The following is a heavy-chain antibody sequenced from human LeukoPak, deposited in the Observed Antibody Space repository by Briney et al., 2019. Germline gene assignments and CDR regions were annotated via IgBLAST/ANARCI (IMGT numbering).Heavy chain of an antibody. J-gene: IGHJ4*02. V-gene: IGHV4-31*03. CDR2: IYYSGST. Sequence: PSETLSPTCTVSGSSISSGGYYWSWIRQHPGKGLEWIGYIYYSGSTYYNPSLKSRVTISVDTSKNQFSLKLSSVTAADTAVYYCARDQITMVRGAPGGFDYWGQGTLVTVSS. D-gene: IGHD3-10*01. CDR3: ARDQITMVRGAPGGFDY. CDR1: GSSISSGGYY.